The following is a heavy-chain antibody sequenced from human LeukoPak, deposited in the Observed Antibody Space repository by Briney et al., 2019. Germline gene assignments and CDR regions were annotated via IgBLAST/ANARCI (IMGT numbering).Heavy chain of an antibody. D-gene: IGHD6-19*01. CDR2: INSDDTST. CDR3: ARDPYSGGYGAYYYYYMDV. Sequence: GGSLRLSCAASGFTFRSYWMHWVRQAPGKGLVWVSRINSDDTSTSYADSVKGRFTISRDNAKNTLYLQMNSLRDEDTAVYYCARDPYSGGYGAYYYYYMDVWGKGTTVTVSS. J-gene: IGHJ6*03. CDR1: GFTFRSYW. V-gene: IGHV3-74*01.